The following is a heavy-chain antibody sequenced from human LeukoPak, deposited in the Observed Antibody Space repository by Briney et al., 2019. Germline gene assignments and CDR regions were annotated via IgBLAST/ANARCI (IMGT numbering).Heavy chain of an antibody. J-gene: IGHJ4*02. Sequence: PSETLSLTCTVSGGSISSNFWSWIRQPPGKGLEWIGYIYTSGSTSYNPSLKSRVTISLDTSKNEFSLKVSSVTAADTAVYYCARHHSSGWYFFDYWGQGALVTVSS. CDR3: ARHHSSGWYFFDY. CDR1: GGSISSNF. V-gene: IGHV4-4*09. D-gene: IGHD6-19*01. CDR2: IYTSGST.